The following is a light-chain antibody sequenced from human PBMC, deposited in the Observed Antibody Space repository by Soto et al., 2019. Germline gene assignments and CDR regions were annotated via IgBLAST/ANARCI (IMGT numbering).Light chain of an antibody. CDR2: GAS. J-gene: IGKJ5*01. CDR1: QSISNK. Sequence: EIVMTQSPATLSVSPGERATLSCRASQSISNKVGWYQQKPGQAPRRLIYGASTRATGVPPRFSGSGSGTAFTLTISSLQSEDFAVYYCQQYNIWSSITFGQGTRLEIK. V-gene: IGKV3-15*01. CDR3: QQYNIWSSIT.